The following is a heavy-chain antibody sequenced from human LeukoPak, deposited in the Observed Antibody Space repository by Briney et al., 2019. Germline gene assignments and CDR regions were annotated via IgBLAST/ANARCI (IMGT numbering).Heavy chain of an antibody. CDR2: INHSGST. CDR1: GGSSSGYY. D-gene: IGHD6-13*01. Sequence: PSETLSLTCAVYGGSSSGYYWSWIRQPPGKGLEWIGEINHSGSTNYNPSLKSRVTISVDTSKNQFSLKLSSVTAADTAVYFCARETTGAGTARPFDYWGQGTLVTVSS. CDR3: ARETTGAGTARPFDY. V-gene: IGHV4-34*01. J-gene: IGHJ4*02.